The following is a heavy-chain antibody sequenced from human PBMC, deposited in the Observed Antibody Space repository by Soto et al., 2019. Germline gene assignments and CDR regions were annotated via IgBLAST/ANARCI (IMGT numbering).Heavy chain of an antibody. J-gene: IGHJ6*02. CDR3: ARSFRYFDFWSGYYSYYGMDV. CDR2: IYYDGST. D-gene: IGHD3-3*01. Sequence: SETLSLTCTVSGASISSNTYYWAWIRRPPGKGLECIGSIYYDGSTYYNPSLKSRLTISVDTSKNQLSLELNSVTAADTAVYYCARSFRYFDFWSGYYSYYGMDVWGQGTTVTVSS. V-gene: IGHV4-39*01. CDR1: GASISSNTYY.